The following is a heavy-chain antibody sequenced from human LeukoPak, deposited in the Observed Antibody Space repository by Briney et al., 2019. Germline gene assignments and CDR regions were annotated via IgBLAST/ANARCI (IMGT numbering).Heavy chain of an antibody. CDR3: ARVGPYDSSGYYYPLGAFDI. CDR2: IYYSGST. Sequence: PSETLSLTCTVSGGSISSYYWSWIRQPPGKGLEWIGYIYYSGSTNYNPSLKSRGTISVETSKNQFSLKLRSVNAADTAVYCCARVGPYDSSGYYYPLGAFDIWGRGTMVTVSS. J-gene: IGHJ3*02. D-gene: IGHD3-22*01. V-gene: IGHV4-59*01. CDR1: GGSISSYY.